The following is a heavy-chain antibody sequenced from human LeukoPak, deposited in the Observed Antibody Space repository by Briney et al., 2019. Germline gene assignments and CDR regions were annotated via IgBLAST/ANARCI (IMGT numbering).Heavy chain of an antibody. D-gene: IGHD2-2*01. J-gene: IGHJ4*02. V-gene: IGHV1-24*01. CDR1: GYTLTELS. CDR3: ATKRLAYRYCSNTSCYLEWYYFDY. CDR2: FDPEDGET. Sequence: GASVKVSCKVAGYTLTELSMHWVRQAPGKGLEWMGGFDPEDGETIYAQKFQGRVTMTEDTSTDTAYMELSSLRSEDTAVYYCATKRLAYRYCSNTSCYLEWYYFDYWGQGTLVTVSS.